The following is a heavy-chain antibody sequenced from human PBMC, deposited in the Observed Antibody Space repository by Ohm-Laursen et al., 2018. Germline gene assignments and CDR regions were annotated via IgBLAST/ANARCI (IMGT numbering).Heavy chain of an antibody. CDR1: GYTFTTHY. V-gene: IGHV1-18*04. CDR2: ISAYNGNT. J-gene: IGHJ5*02. Sequence: ASVKVSCKASGYTFTTHYIHWVRQAPGQGLEWMGWISAYNGNTNYAQKLQGRVTMTTDTSTSTAYMELRSLRSDDTAVYYCARGQDDWFDPWGQGTLVTVSS. CDR3: ARGQDDWFDP.